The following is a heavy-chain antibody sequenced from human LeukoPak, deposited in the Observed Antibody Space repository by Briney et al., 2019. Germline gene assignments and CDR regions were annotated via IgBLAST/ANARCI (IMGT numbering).Heavy chain of an antibody. CDR2: IYYSGST. V-gene: IGHV4-59*01. Sequence: SETLSLTCTVSGGSISSYYWSWIRQRPGKGLGWIGYIYYSGSTNYNPSPYSRVTISVDTSKNQFSLNLSSVTAGDTALYYCARYLRTTFDYWRQGTLVTVSS. CDR1: GGSISSYY. J-gene: IGHJ4*02. D-gene: IGHD4/OR15-4a*01. CDR3: ARYLRTTFDY.